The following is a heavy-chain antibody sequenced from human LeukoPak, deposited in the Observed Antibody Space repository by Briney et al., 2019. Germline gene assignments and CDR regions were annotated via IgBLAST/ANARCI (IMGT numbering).Heavy chain of an antibody. CDR2: IYYSGST. J-gene: IGHJ4*02. Sequence: PSESLSLTCSVSGDSITSYYWSWIRQPPGKGLEWIGYIYYSGSTNYNPSLKSRVTISVDTSKNQFSLKLSSVTAADTAVYYCARVGGIVVVPADRPQTEYYFDYWGQGTLVTVSS. D-gene: IGHD2-2*01. V-gene: IGHV4-59*01. CDR3: ARVGGIVVVPADRPQTEYYFDY. CDR1: GDSITSYY.